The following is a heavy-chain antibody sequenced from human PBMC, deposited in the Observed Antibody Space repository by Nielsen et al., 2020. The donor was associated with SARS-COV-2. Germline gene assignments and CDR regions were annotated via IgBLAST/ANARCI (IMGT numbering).Heavy chain of an antibody. CDR3: AKVNYDSSGYPQRGWFDP. CDR2: ISWNSGSI. J-gene: IGHJ5*02. V-gene: IGHV3-9*01. Sequence: SLKISCAASGFTFDDYAMHWVRQAPGKGLEWASGISWNSGSIGYADSVKGRFTISRDNAKNSLYLQMNSLRAEDTALYYCAKVNYDSSGYPQRGWFDPWGQGTLVTVSS. CDR1: GFTFDDYA. D-gene: IGHD3-22*01.